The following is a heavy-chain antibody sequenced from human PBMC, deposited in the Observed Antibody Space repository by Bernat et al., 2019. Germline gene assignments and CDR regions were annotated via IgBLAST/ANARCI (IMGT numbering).Heavy chain of an antibody. CDR3: ARDPWGVPAAMGGAFDY. V-gene: IGHV3-30-3*01. Sequence: QVQLVESGGGVVQPGRSLRLSCAASGFTFSSYAMHWVRQAPGKGLEWVAVISYDGSNECIADSVKGQFTISRDNSKNTLYLQMNSLRAEDTAVYYCARDPWGVPAAMGGAFDYWGQGTLVTVSS. CDR1: GFTFSSYA. J-gene: IGHJ4*02. D-gene: IGHD2-2*01. CDR2: ISYDGSNE.